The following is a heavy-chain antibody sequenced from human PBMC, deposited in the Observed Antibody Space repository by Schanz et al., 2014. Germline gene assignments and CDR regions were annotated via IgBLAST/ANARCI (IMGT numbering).Heavy chain of an antibody. J-gene: IGHJ5*02. CDR3: AREGTVIRGLSGWFDP. Sequence: QVQLVQSGAEVKKPGASVKVSCKTSGYTFTAYYMHWVRQAPGQGLEYMGRINPNSGGTNFAQKFRGRVTMTRDTSISTVYMELSRLRSDDTAVYYCAREGTVIRGLSGWFDPWGQGTLVTVSS. CDR2: INPNSGGT. CDR1: GYTFTAYY. D-gene: IGHD3-10*01. V-gene: IGHV1-2*06.